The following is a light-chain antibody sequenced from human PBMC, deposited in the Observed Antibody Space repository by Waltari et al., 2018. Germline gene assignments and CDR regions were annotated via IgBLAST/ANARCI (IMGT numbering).Light chain of an antibody. CDR2: GAS. CDR1: QTICRS. V-gene: IGKV3-15*01. Sequence: ETVVTQSPATLSVSPGERVTLSCRTSQTICRSLAWYQQKPGQAPRLVIYGASIRATGIPARFSGSGSETEFALTISGLQSEDFAVYYCQQYNNWPPGTFGQGTKVEI. CDR3: QQYNNWPPGT. J-gene: IGKJ1*01.